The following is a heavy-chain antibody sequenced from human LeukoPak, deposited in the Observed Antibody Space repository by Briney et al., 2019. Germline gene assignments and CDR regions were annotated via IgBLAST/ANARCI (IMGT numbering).Heavy chain of an antibody. CDR1: GFTFSSYW. CDR3: AREFTSGAGYYFDY. CDR2: INSDGSST. Sequence: GGSLRLSCAASGFTFSSYWMHWVRQAPGKGLVWVSRINSDGSSTSYADSVKGRFTISRDNAKNTLYLQMNSLRAEDTAVYYCAREFTSGAGYYFDYWGREPWSPSPQ. D-gene: IGHD2-2*01. V-gene: IGHV3-74*01. J-gene: IGHJ4*02.